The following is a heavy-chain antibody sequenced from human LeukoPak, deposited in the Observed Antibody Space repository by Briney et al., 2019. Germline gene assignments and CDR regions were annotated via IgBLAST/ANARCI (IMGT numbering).Heavy chain of an antibody. J-gene: IGHJ3*02. CDR1: GGSFSGYY. Sequence: PSETLCLTCAVYGGSFSGYYWSWIRQPPGKGLEWIGGINRSGSANNNPAPKSRFTISVDTSKNQFSLKLSSVPDADTAVYYCARGHHAYSSSWCRNHDAFDIWGQGTMVTVSS. V-gene: IGHV4-34*01. CDR3: ARGHHAYSSSWCRNHDAFDI. CDR2: INRSGSA. D-gene: IGHD6-13*01.